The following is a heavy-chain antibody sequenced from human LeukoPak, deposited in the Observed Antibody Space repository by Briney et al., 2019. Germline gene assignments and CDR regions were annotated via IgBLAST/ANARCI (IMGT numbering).Heavy chain of an antibody. J-gene: IGHJ4*02. D-gene: IGHD3-9*01. CDR3: ARGLRTYYDILTGYPFGD. CDR2: IYYSGST. Sequence: SETLSLTCTVSGGSLSSYYWSWIRQPPGKGLEWIGYIYYSGSTNYNPSLKSRVTISVDTSKNQFSLKLSSVTAADTAVYYCARGLRTYYDILTGYPFGDWGQGTLVTVSS. CDR1: GGSLSSYY. V-gene: IGHV4-59*01.